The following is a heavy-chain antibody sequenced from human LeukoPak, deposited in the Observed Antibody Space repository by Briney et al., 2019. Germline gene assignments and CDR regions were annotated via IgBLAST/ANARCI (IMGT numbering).Heavy chain of an antibody. D-gene: IGHD3-3*01. CDR1: GFTVSDYY. J-gene: IGHJ6*03. CDR2: ISSSGSTI. Sequence: GGSLRLSCAASGFTVSDYYMNWIRQAPGKGLEWISFISSSGSTIFYADSVKGRFTISRDTTKNSLSVQMNSLRAEDTAVYYCARDQGFSYYYYYMDVWGKGTTVTVSS. CDR3: ARDQGFSYYYYYMDV. V-gene: IGHV3-11*04.